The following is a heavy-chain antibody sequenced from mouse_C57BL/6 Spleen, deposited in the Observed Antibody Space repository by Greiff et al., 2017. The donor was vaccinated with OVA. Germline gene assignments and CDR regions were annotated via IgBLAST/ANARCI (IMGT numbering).Heavy chain of an antibody. D-gene: IGHD1-1*01. CDR1: GYTFTDYY. CDR3: ARGPPYYGSSYRLYFDV. V-gene: IGHV1-26*01. Sequence: VQLQQSGPELVKPGASVKISCKASGYTFTDYYMNWVKQSHGKSLEWIGDINPNNGGTSYNQKFKGKATLTVDKSSSTAYMELRSLTSEDTAVYYCARGPPYYGSSYRLYFDVWGTGTTVTVSS. CDR2: INPNNGGT. J-gene: IGHJ1*03.